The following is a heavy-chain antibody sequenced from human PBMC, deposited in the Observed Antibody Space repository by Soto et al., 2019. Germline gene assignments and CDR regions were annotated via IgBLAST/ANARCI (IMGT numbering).Heavy chain of an antibody. CDR3: TRLCSGGSCYPYY. D-gene: IGHD2-15*01. CDR1: GFTFSGSA. Sequence: EVQLVESGGGLVQPGGSLKLSCAASGFTFSGSAMHWVRQASGKGLEWVGRIRSKANSYATAYAASVKGRFTISRDDSKNTAYLQMNSLKTEDTAVYYCTRLCSGGSCYPYYWGQGTLVTVSS. CDR2: IRSKANSYAT. V-gene: IGHV3-73*02. J-gene: IGHJ4*02.